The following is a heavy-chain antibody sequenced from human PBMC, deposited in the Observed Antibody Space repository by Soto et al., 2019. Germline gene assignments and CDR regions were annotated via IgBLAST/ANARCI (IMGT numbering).Heavy chain of an antibody. CDR1: GFTFSSYS. V-gene: IGHV3-21*01. Sequence: PGGSLRLSCAASGFTFSSYSMNWVHQAPGKGLEWVSSISSISSYIYYADSVKGRFTISRDNAKNSLYLQLNSLRAEDTAVYYCARDKWAYGGTAFDIWGQGTMVTVSS. J-gene: IGHJ3*02. CDR2: ISSISSYI. D-gene: IGHD2-15*01. CDR3: ARDKWAYGGTAFDI.